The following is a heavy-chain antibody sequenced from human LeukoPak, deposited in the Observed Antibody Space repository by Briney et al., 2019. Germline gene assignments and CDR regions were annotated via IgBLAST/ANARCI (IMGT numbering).Heavy chain of an antibody. CDR1: GYTFTNNG. CDR3: ARDGGEVWNYYGMDV. CDR2: IIPIFGTA. D-gene: IGHD2-15*01. J-gene: IGHJ6*02. V-gene: IGHV1-69*13. Sequence: SVKVSCKASGYTFTNNGIHWVRQAPGQGLEWMGGIIPIFGTANYAQKFQGRVTITADESTSTAYMELSSLRSEDTAVYYCARDGGEVWNYYGMDVWGQGTTVTVSS.